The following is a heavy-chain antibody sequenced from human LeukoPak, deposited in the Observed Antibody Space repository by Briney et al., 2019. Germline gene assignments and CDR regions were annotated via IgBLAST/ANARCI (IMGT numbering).Heavy chain of an antibody. Sequence: SETLSLTCTVSGYSISSGYYWGWIRQPPGKGLEWIGSIYHSGSTYYNPSLKSRVTISVDTSKNQSSLKLSSVTAADTAVYYCASRLWSGYFDYWGQGTLVTVSS. CDR2: IYHSGST. D-gene: IGHD3-3*01. J-gene: IGHJ4*02. CDR3: ASRLWSGYFDY. V-gene: IGHV4-38-2*02. CDR1: GYSISSGYY.